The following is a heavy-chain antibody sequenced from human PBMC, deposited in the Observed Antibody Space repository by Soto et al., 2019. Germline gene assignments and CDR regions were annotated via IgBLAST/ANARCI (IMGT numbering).Heavy chain of an antibody. Sequence: GGSVKVSCKASGYTFTMYDINGVGQSGGQGLDWMGCMNPNSGNTGYAQKFQGRVTMTRNTSISTAYMELSSLRSEDTAVYYCARATSNYGYYGMDVWGQGTTVTVSS. CDR1: GYTFTMYD. V-gene: IGHV1-8*01. D-gene: IGHD2-2*01. CDR3: ARATSNYGYYGMDV. CDR2: MNPNSGNT. J-gene: IGHJ6*02.